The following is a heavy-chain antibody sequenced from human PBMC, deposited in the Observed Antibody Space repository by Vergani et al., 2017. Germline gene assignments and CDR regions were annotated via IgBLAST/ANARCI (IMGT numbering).Heavy chain of an antibody. Sequence: QVQLVQSGAEVKKPGASVKVSCKASGYPFTSYYMHWVRQAPGQGLEWMGIINPSGGSTSYAQKFQGRVTMTRDTSTSTVYMELSSLRSEDTAVYYCARVSGSSTSCYEHGMDVWGQGTTVTVSS. CDR1: GYPFTSYY. CDR3: ARVSGSSTSCYEHGMDV. V-gene: IGHV1-46*01. J-gene: IGHJ6*02. CDR2: INPSGGST. D-gene: IGHD2-2*01.